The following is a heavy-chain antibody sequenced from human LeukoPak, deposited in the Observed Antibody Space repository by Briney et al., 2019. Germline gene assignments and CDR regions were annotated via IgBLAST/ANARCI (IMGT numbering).Heavy chain of an antibody. D-gene: IGHD3-10*01. CDR3: ARDLPNYYGSGSHFDY. V-gene: IGHV1-18*01. Sequence: ASVKVSCKASGYTFTSYGISWVRQAPGQGLEWMGWISAYNGNTNYAQKLQGRVTMTTDTSTSTAYVELRSLRSDDTAVYYCARDLPNYYGSGSHFDYWGQGTLVTVSS. J-gene: IGHJ4*02. CDR1: GYTFTSYG. CDR2: ISAYNGNT.